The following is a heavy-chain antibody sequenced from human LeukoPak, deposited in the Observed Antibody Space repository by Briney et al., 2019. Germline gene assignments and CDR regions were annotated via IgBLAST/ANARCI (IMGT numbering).Heavy chain of an antibody. Sequence: ASVTVSCKASGYTFTNYAIHWVRQAPGQRLEWMGWINTGNGNTQYSQKFQGRVTITRDTSASTAYMELSTLRSEDTAVYYCARVPRIVVAGDYFDYWGQGTLVTVSS. V-gene: IGHV1-3*04. CDR1: GYTFTNYA. CDR3: ARVPRIVVAGDYFDY. J-gene: IGHJ4*02. CDR2: INTGNGNT. D-gene: IGHD6-19*01.